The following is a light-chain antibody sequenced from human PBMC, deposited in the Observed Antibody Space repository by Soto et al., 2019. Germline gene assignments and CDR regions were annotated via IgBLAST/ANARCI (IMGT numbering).Light chain of an antibody. J-gene: IGLJ3*02. CDR1: SSDVGGYNY. CDR2: EVN. CDR3: SSYASSNNVM. Sequence: QSVLTQPPSASGSPGQSVTISCTGTSSDVGGYNYVSWYQQHPGKAPKLMIYEVNKRPSGVPDRFSGSKSGNTASLTVSGLQAEDEADYYCSSYASSNNVMFGGGTKLTVL. V-gene: IGLV2-8*01.